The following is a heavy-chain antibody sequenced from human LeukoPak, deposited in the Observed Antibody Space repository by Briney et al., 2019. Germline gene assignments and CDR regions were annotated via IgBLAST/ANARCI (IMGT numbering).Heavy chain of an antibody. CDR3: ACLTTADAFDI. CDR1: GGSISSYY. Sequence: SETLSLTCTVSGGSISSYYWSWLRQPPGKGLEWIGYIYDSGSTNYNPSLKSRVTISVDTSKNQFSLKLSSVTAADTAVYYCACLTTADAFDIWGQGTMVTVSS. D-gene: IGHD3-22*01. J-gene: IGHJ3*02. CDR2: IYDSGST. V-gene: IGHV4-59*01.